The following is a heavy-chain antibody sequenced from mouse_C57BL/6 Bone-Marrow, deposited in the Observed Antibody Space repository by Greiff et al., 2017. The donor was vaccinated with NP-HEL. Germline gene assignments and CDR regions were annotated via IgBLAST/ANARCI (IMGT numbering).Heavy chain of an antibody. CDR2: IDPENGDT. V-gene: IGHV14-4*01. CDR1: GFNIKDDY. J-gene: IGHJ3*01. D-gene: IGHD1-1*01. CDR3: TTAGSSFTVAY. Sequence: EVQLQQSGAELVRPGASVKLSCTASGFNIKDDYMHWVKQRPEQGLEWIGWIDPENGDTEYASKFQGKATITADTSSNTAYLQLSSLTSEDTAVYYGTTAGSSFTVAYWGQGTLVTVSA.